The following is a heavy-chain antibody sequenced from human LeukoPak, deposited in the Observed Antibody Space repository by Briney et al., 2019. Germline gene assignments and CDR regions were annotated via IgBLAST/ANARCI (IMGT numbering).Heavy chain of an antibody. D-gene: IGHD4-17*01. J-gene: IGHJ2*01. CDR3: ARDLQATVTTKGWGFDL. Sequence: GGSLILSCAASGFTFSSYWMHWVRQAPGKGLVWVSRINDDGSSTNYADSVKGRFTISRDNAKNTLYLQMNSLRAEDTAVYYCARDLQATVTTKGWGFDLWGRGTLVTVSS. CDR1: GFTFSSYW. CDR2: INDDGSST. V-gene: IGHV3-74*01.